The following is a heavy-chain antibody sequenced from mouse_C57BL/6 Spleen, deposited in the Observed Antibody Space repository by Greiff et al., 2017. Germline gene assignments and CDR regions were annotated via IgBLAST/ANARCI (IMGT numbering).Heavy chain of an antibody. CDR3: ARSRAMDY. J-gene: IGHJ4*01. Sequence: VQLQQPGAELVKPGASVKMSCKASGYNFNSYWLTWVKQRPGKGLEWIGDIYPGSGSTNYNEKFKRKATQTVDTSSSTAYMQLSSPTSEDSAVYYCARSRAMDYWGQGTSVTVSS. V-gene: IGHV1-55*01. CDR2: IYPGSGST. CDR1: GYNFNSYW.